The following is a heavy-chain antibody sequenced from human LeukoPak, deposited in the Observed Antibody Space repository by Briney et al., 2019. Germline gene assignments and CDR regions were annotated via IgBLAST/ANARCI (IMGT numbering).Heavy chain of an antibody. Sequence: SVKVSCKASGGTFSSYAISWVRQAPGQGLEWMGRIIPILGLANYAQKFQDRVTITADKSTSTAYMELSSLRSEDTAVYYCARGQNYDILTAYVSWGQGTLVTVSS. CDR2: IIPILGLA. D-gene: IGHD3-9*01. V-gene: IGHV1-69*04. CDR1: GGTFSSYA. J-gene: IGHJ4*02. CDR3: ARGQNYDILTAYVS.